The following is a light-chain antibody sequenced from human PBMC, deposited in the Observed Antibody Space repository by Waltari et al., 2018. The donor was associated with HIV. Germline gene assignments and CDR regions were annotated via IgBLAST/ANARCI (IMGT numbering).Light chain of an antibody. CDR3: QQYYSYPLT. V-gene: IGKV1-8*01. J-gene: IGKJ4*01. CDR2: AAS. CDR1: QGISIY. Sequence: AIRMTQSPSSFSASTGDRVTITCRASQGISIYLAWYQQKPGKAPTLLIYAASTLQSGVPSRFSGSGSGTDFTLTISCLQSEDFATYYCQQYYSYPLTIGGGTKVEIK.